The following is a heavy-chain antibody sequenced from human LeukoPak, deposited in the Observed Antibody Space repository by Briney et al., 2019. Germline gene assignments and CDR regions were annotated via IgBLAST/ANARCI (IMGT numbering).Heavy chain of an antibody. CDR1: GFTFSSYG. CDR3: ARESFFVVPAAMGPNWFDP. Sequence: GRSLRLSCAASGFTFSSYGMHWVRQAPGKGLEWVAVIWYDGSNKYYADSVKGRFTISRDNSKNTLYLQMNSLRAEDTAAYYCARESFFVVPAAMGPNWFDPWGQGTLVTVSS. D-gene: IGHD2-2*01. J-gene: IGHJ5*02. V-gene: IGHV3-33*01. CDR2: IWYDGSNK.